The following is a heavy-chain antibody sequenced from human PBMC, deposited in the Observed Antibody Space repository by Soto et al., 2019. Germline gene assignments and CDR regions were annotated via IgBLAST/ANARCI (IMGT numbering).Heavy chain of an antibody. CDR3: AMVVHSVPPTPQDV. V-gene: IGHV1-18*01. J-gene: IGHJ6*01. D-gene: IGHD2-15*01. CDR2: ISPYSGKT. CDR1: GYIFVNYG. Sequence: QVQLVQSGDEVRKPGSSVKVSCKDSGYIFVNYGIAWVRQAPGQGLGWRGWISPYSGKTHYASKVQCRLTMTTDTSTRTDYMDLGSLASDDTAVYDYAMVVHSVPPTPQDVWGQGTTVTVSS.